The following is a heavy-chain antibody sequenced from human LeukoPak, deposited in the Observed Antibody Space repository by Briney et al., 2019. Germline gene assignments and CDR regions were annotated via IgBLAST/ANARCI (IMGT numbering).Heavy chain of an antibody. V-gene: IGHV3-7*01. J-gene: IGHJ4*02. Sequence: GGSLRLSCAASRFTFSSYWMSWVRQAPGKGLEWVANIKQDGSEKYYVDSVKGRFTISRDNAKNSLYLQMNSLRAEDTAVYYCARDTVTTFDYWGQGTLVTVSS. CDR2: IKQDGSEK. D-gene: IGHD4-17*01. CDR1: RFTFSSYW. CDR3: ARDTVTTFDY.